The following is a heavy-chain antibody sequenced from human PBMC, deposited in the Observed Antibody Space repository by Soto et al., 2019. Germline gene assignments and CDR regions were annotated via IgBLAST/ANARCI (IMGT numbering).Heavy chain of an antibody. Sequence: SETLSLTCTVSGGSISSYYWSWIRQPPGKGLEWIGYIYYSGSTNYNPSLKSRVTISVDSSKNQFSLKLSSVTAADTAVYYCARESYYFDYWGQGTLVTVSS. CDR1: GGSISSYY. V-gene: IGHV4-59*01. CDR3: ARESYYFDY. CDR2: IYYSGST. J-gene: IGHJ4*02.